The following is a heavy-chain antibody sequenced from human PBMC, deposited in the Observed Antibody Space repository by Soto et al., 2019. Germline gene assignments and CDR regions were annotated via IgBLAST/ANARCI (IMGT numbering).Heavy chain of an antibody. CDR2: ISGSGDSI. Sequence: EVQLLESGGGLVQPGGSLRLSCAASGLTFIGYAMNWVRQAPGKGLEWGSAISGSGDSIYYADSVRGRFTISRDNSKNTLYLQMNSLRAEDTAVYYCAKDLYSGTSRDFWGQGTLVTVSS. D-gene: IGHD1-26*01. J-gene: IGHJ4*02. CDR3: AKDLYSGTSRDF. V-gene: IGHV3-23*01. CDR1: GLTFIGYA.